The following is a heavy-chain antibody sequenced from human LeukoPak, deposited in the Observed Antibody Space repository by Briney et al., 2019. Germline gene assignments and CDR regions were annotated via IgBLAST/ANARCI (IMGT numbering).Heavy chain of an antibody. V-gene: IGHV1-2*02. CDR1: GYTFTGYY. CDR3: ARDYGRYCSSTSCYMRDY. D-gene: IGHD2-2*02. Sequence: ASVKVSCKASGYTFTGYYMHWVRQAPGQGLEWMGWINPNSGGTNYAQKFQGRVTMTRDTSISTAYMELSRLRSDDTAVYYCARDYGRYCSSTSCYMRDYWGQGTLVTVSS. J-gene: IGHJ4*02. CDR2: INPNSGGT.